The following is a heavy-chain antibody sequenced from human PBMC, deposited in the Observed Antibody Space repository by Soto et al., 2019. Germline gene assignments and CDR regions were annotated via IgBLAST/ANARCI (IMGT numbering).Heavy chain of an antibody. CDR2: IRSKANSYAT. D-gene: IGHD3-10*01. V-gene: IGHV3-73*01. CDR1: GFTFSGSA. Sequence: PGGSLRLSCAASGFTFSGSAMHWVRQASGKGLEWVGRIRSKANSYATAYAASVKGRFTISRDDSKNTAYLQMNSLKTEDTAVYYCTTISFDRGSCLDPWGQGTLVTVSS. CDR3: TTISFDRGSCLDP. J-gene: IGHJ5*02.